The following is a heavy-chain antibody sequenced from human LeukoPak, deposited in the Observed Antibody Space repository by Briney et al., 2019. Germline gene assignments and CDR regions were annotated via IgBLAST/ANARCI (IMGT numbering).Heavy chain of an antibody. D-gene: IGHD2-15*01. Sequence: SETLPLTCAVSGFSISSGYYWSWMRQSPGKGLEWIGEINYSGSTNSNPSLKSRLIMSVDTSKNQFSLNLRSVTAADTAVYYCASPSGGAHHWGQGTLVTVSS. CDR3: ASPSGGAHH. V-gene: IGHV4-34*01. CDR2: INYSGST. J-gene: IGHJ5*02. CDR1: GFSISSGYY.